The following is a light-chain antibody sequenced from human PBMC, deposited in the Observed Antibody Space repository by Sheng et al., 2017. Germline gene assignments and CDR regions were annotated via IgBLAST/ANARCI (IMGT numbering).Light chain of an antibody. CDR2: DAS. CDR1: QSVSRY. J-gene: IGKJ5*01. Sequence: EIVLTQSPATLSLSPGERATLSCRASQSVSRYLVWYQQKPGQAPRLLIYDASNRATGIPARFSGSGSGTDFTLTISSLEPEDFAVYYCQQRTIWPPFTFGGGTRLEIK. V-gene: IGKV3-11*01. CDR3: QQRTIWPPFT.